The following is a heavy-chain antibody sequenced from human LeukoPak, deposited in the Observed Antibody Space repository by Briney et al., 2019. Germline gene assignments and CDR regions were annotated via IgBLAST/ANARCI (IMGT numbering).Heavy chain of an antibody. J-gene: IGHJ5*02. CDR1: GYSINSGYY. V-gene: IGHV4-38-2*01. Sequence: SETLSLTCAVSGYSINSGYYWGWIRQPPGKGLEWIGSIYHSGSTYYNPSLKSRVTISVDTSKNQFSLKLSSVTAADTAVYYCARDPTPYSLWFGELLISWFDPWGQGTLVTVSS. CDR2: IYHSGST. D-gene: IGHD3-10*01. CDR3: ARDPTPYSLWFGELLISWFDP.